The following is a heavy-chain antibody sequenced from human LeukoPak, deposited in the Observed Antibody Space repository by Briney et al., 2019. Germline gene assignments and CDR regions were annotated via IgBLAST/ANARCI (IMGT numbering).Heavy chain of an antibody. J-gene: IGHJ4*02. CDR1: GFSFNTYW. D-gene: IGHD2-21*02. CDR2: INSDGSST. Sequence: GGSLRLSCAASGFSFNTYWMYWVRQAPGKGLVWVSRINSDGSSTSYADSVKGRFTISRDNAKNTLYLQMNSLRAEDTAVYYCARDRNVVVTAVSLDYWGQGTLVTVSS. V-gene: IGHV3-74*01. CDR3: ARDRNVVVTAVSLDY.